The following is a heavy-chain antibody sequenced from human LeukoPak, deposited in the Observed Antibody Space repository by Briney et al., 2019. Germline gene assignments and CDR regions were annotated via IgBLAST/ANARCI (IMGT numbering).Heavy chain of an antibody. CDR3: ARGVYNSRSSWSDY. CDR1: GYTFTGYY. J-gene: IGHJ4*02. D-gene: IGHD6-13*01. Sequence: ASVKVSCKASGYTFTGYYIHWVRQAPGQGLEWMGWINPNSGGANYAQKFQGRVTMTRDTSISTAYMELSRLRSDDTAVYYCARGVYNSRSSWSDYWGQGTLVTVSS. V-gene: IGHV1-2*02. CDR2: INPNSGGA.